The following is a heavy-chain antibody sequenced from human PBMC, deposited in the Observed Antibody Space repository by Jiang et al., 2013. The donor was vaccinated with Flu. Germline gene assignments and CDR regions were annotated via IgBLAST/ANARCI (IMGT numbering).Heavy chain of an antibody. CDR2: ISAYNGNT. V-gene: IGHV1-18*01. CDR1: GYTFTSYG. J-gene: IGHJ5*02. CDR3: ARVVVGATIVAYWFDP. Sequence: GAEVKKPGASVKVSCKASGYTFTSYGISWVRQAPGQGLEWMGWISAYNGNTNYAQKLQGRVTMTTDTSTSTAYMELRSLRSDDTAVYYCARVVVGATIVAYWFDPWGQGTLVTVSS. D-gene: IGHD1-26*01.